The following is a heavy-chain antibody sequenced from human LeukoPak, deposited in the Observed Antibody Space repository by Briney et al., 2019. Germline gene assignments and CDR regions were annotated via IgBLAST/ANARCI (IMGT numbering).Heavy chain of an antibody. Sequence: SETLSLTCTVSGYSFSSGYSWGWIRLPPGKGLEWIGTIYHSGITYYNPSLKSRVTISVDTSKNQFSLKLSSVTAADTAVYYCARPLLRAYYYGSGSPFDPWGQGTLVTVSS. D-gene: IGHD3-10*01. CDR1: GYSFSSGYS. V-gene: IGHV4-38-2*02. CDR3: ARPLLRAYYYGSGSPFDP. J-gene: IGHJ5*02. CDR2: IYHSGIT.